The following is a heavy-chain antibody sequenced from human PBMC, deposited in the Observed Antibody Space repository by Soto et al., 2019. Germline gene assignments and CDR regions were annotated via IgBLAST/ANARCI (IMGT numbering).Heavy chain of an antibody. CDR2: VNPSGGHT. J-gene: IGHJ4*02. V-gene: IGHV1-46*01. CDR1: GDTFTDYY. CDR3: ARGGHVVVVTAALDY. D-gene: IGHD2-21*02. Sequence: QVQLVQSGAEVKKPGASVKVSCKASGDTFTDYYIHWVRQAPGQGLEWMGTVNPSGGHTTYAQHFLGRMTMTRDTSPSTLSVDLTSLTSEDTAVYYCARGGHVVVVTAALDYWGQGTLVTVSS.